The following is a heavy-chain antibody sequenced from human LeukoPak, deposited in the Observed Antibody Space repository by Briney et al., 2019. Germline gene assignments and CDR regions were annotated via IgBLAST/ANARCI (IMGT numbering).Heavy chain of an antibody. D-gene: IGHD1-1*01. CDR1: EIRCGGYA. J-gene: IGHJ4*02. Sequence: ATEIRCGGYAMHVDRDAPRIGKERVAIISYDGSNKYYADSVKGRFTISRDNSKNTLYLQMNSLRAEDTAVYYCARDTNWNFDYWGQGTLVTVSS. CDR2: ISYDGSNK. V-gene: IGHV3-30*01. CDR3: ARDTNWNFDY.